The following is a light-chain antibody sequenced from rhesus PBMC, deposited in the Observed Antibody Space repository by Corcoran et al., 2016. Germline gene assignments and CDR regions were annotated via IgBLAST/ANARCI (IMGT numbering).Light chain of an antibody. CDR3: QHHNAYPPELT. CDR2: DAS. J-gene: IGKJ4*01. CDR1: QGIRNY. V-gene: IGKV1-38*01. Sequence: DVQLTQSPSSLSASVGDRVTITCRASQGIRNYLAWYQQKPGKAPKLLIYDASNLQSGVPSRFSGRGSGTDFTLTISSLQPEDFAVYYCQHHNAYPPELTFGGGTKVEIK.